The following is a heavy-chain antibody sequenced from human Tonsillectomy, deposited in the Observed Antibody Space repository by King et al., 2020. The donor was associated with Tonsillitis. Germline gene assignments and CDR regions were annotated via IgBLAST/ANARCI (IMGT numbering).Heavy chain of an antibody. CDR3: SRGDDILTGGRLFDP. V-gene: IGHV4-61*02. CDR2: IYSSGST. CDR1: GGSISSGSYY. D-gene: IGHD3-9*01. Sequence: VQLQESGPGLVKPSQTLSLTCNVSGGSISSGSYYWSWIRQPAGRGLEWIGRIYSSGSTNYNPSLEGRVTMSVDTSKDQFSLRLTSVTAADTAVYYCSRGDDILTGGRLFDPWGQGTLVTVSS. J-gene: IGHJ5*02.